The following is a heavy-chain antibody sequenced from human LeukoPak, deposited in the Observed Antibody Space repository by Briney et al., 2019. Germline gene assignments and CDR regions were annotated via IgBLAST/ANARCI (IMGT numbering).Heavy chain of an antibody. CDR2: ISGSGGST. V-gene: IGHV3-23*01. J-gene: IGHJ4*02. CDR3: AKDIVVVPAEGWFDY. D-gene: IGHD2-2*01. CDR1: GFTFSDYY. Sequence: GGSLRLSCAASGFTFSDYYMSWIRQAPGKGLEGVSVISGSGGSTYYADSVKGRFTISRDNSKNTLYLQMNSLRAEDTAVYYCAKDIVVVPAEGWFDYWGQGTLVTVSS.